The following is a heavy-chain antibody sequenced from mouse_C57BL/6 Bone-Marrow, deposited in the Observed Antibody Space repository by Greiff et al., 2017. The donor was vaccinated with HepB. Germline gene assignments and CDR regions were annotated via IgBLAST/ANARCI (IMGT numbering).Heavy chain of an antibody. Sequence: EVKLVESGGGLVQPGGSLKLSCAASGFTFSDYYMYWVRQTPEKRLEWVAYISNGGGSTYYPDTVKGRFTISRDNAKNTLYLQMSRLKSEDTAMYYCARDALYGSSYGFAYWGQGTLVTVSA. CDR3: ARDALYGSSYGFAY. CDR1: GFTFSDYY. CDR2: ISNGGGST. D-gene: IGHD1-1*01. J-gene: IGHJ3*01. V-gene: IGHV5-12*01.